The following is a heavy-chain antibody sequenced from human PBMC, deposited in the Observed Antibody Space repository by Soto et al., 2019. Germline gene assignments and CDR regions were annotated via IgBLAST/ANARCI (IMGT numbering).Heavy chain of an antibody. CDR2: IWNDGSNK. V-gene: IGHV3-33*01. CDR1: GFTFSSYG. Sequence: GGSLRLSCAASGFTFSSYGMHWVRQPPGKGLEWVAVIWNDGSNKYYADSVKGRFTISRDNSKYTLFLQMNSLRAEDTAVYYCAASLFDCLSGMDVWGQGTTVTVSS. CDR3: AASLFDCLSGMDV. J-gene: IGHJ6*02. D-gene: IGHD3-9*01.